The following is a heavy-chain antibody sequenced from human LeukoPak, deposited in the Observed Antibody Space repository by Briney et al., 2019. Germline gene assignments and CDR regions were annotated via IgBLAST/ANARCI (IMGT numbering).Heavy chain of an antibody. CDR3: AITTAVTTFRGDY. Sequence: PMASLKVSCKASGGTFSSYAISWVRQGPGQGLERVGGIVPIFRTANYAQKFQGRVTITTHESRSTAYIELSSLRSEDTAVHYCAITTAVTTFRGDYWGQGTLVTVS. CDR1: GGTFSSYA. D-gene: IGHD3-16*01. CDR2: IVPIFRTA. J-gene: IGHJ4*02. V-gene: IGHV1-69*05.